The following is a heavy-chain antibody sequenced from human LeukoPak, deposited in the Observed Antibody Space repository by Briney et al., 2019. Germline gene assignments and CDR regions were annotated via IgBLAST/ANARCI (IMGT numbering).Heavy chain of an antibody. D-gene: IGHD1-26*01. V-gene: IGHV3-53*01. CDR1: GFTVSSNY. J-gene: IGHJ4*02. CDR2: IYNSGST. Sequence: GGSLRLSCAASGFTVSSNYMSWIRQAPGKGLEWVSVIYNSGSTYYADSVKGRFTISRDNSKNTLYLQMNSLRAEDTAVYYCARESYGDYWGQGTLVTVSS. CDR3: ARESYGDY.